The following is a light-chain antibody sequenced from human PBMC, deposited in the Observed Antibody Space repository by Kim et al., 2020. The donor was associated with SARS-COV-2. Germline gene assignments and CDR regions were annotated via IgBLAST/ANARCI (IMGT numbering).Light chain of an antibody. CDR2: EAS. V-gene: IGLV2-23*02. CDR3: CSYAGSNTFV. CDR1: SSDVGTYND. J-gene: IGLJ2*01. Sequence: GQSITIPCTGSSSDVGTYNDVSWYQHHPGKVPKVILYEASKRPSGISNRFSGSKSGNTASLTISGLQAEDEADYYCCSYAGSNTFVFGGGTKVTVL.